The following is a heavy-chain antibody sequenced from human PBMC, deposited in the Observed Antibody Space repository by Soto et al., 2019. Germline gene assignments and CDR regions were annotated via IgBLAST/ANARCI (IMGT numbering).Heavy chain of an antibody. D-gene: IGHD3-10*01. CDR2: IYDSGST. V-gene: IGHV4-30-2*01. Sequence: QLQLQESGSGLVEPSQTLSLICTVSGDSISRGDYSWGWIRQPPGKGLEWIGNIYDSGSTYYNPSLKSRVSLSVDRSKNQFSLRLSSVTAADTAVYYCARGDRITVARHPFPYFDFWGQGTLITVSS. CDR1: GDSISRGDYS. CDR3: ARGDRITVARHPFPYFDF. J-gene: IGHJ4*02.